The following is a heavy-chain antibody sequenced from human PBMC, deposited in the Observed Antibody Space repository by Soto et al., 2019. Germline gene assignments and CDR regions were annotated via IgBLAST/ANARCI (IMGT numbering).Heavy chain of an antibody. CDR3: AREVVVARGASYFDY. J-gene: IGHJ4*02. V-gene: IGHV3-7*04. D-gene: IGHD2-2*01. CDR1: GFTFSSNW. CDR2: IRQDGSEK. Sequence: GGSLRLSCVGSGFTFSSNWMTWVRQAPWKGLEWVGNIRQDGSEKNYVDSVKGRFTISRDNAKNSLYLQMNSLRAEDTAVYYCAREVVVARGASYFDYWAQGTLVTVSS.